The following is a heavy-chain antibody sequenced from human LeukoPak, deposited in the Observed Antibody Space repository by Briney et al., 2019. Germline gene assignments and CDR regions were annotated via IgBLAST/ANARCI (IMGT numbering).Heavy chain of an antibody. V-gene: IGHV1-2*02. J-gene: IGHJ4*02. CDR2: INPNSGGT. D-gene: IGHD5-18*01. CDR3: ASSGRGHTAMAS. Sequence: ASVKVSCKASGYTFTGYYMHWVRQAPGQGLEWMGWINPNSGGTNYAQTFQGRVTMTRDTSISTAYMELSRLRSDDTAVYYCASSGRGHTAMASWGQGTLVTVSS. CDR1: GYTFTGYY.